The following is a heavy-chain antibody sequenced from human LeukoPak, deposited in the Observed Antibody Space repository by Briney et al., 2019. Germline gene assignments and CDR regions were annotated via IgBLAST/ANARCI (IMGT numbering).Heavy chain of an antibody. CDR1: GYTFTGYY. CDR2: INPNSGGT. CDR3: ARDSGSYFGAFDI. Sequence: ASVKVCCKASGYTFTGYYMHWVRQAPGQGLEWMGRINPNSGGTNYAQKFQGRVTMTRDTSISTAYMELSRLRSDDTAVYYCARDSGSYFGAFDIWGQGTMVTVSS. J-gene: IGHJ3*02. D-gene: IGHD1-26*01. V-gene: IGHV1-2*06.